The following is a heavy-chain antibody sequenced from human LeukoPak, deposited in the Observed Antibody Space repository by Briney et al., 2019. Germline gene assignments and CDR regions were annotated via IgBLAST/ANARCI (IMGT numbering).Heavy chain of an antibody. V-gene: IGHV6-1*01. J-gene: IGHJ5*02. D-gene: IGHD2-2*01. Sequence: SQTLSLTCAISGDSVSSTSATWNWIRQSPSRGLEWLGRTYYRSKWSSDYAVSVKGRITVKSDTSENQFSLQLNSVTPEDTAVYYCARGPGWVDPWGQGTLVTVSS. CDR3: ARGPGWVDP. CDR1: GDSVSSTSAT. CDR2: TYYRSKWSS.